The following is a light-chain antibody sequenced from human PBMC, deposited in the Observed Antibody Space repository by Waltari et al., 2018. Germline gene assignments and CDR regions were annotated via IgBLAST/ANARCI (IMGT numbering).Light chain of an antibody. J-gene: IGKJ1*01. CDR1: QSVSRA. CDR3: QHYVKLPVT. CDR2: GAS. V-gene: IGKV3-20*01. Sequence: EIVLTQSPGTLSLSPGERATLSCRASQSVSRALAWYQQKPGQAPRLLIYGASTRATGVPDRFSGSGSGTDFSLTISNLDPEDFAVYYCQHYVKLPVTYGQGTKVEI.